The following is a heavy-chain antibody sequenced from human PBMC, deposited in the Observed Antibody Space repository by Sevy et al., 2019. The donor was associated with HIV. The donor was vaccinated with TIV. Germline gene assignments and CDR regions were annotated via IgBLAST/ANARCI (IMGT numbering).Heavy chain of an antibody. J-gene: IGHJ4*02. CDR2: IYSGGST. V-gene: IGHV3-53*01. CDR1: GFTVSSNY. Sequence: GGCLRLSCAASGFTVSSNYMSWVRQAPGKGLEWVSVIYSGGSTYYADSVKGRFTISRDNSKNTLYLQMNSLRAEDTAVYYCAITYYYDSSGYYFSYWGQGTLVTVSS. CDR3: AITYYYDSSGYYFSY. D-gene: IGHD3-22*01.